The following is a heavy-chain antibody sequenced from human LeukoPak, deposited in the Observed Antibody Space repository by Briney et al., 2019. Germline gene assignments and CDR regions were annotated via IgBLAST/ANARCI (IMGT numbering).Heavy chain of an antibody. CDR3: ARVRRIVVVPAAIREGHFDY. V-gene: IGHV4-34*01. Sequence: SETLSLTCAVYGGSFGGYYWSWIRQPPGKGLEWIGEINHSGSTNYNPSLKSRVTISVDTSKNQFSLKLSSVTAADTAVYYCARVRRIVVVPAAIREGHFDYWGQGTLVTVSS. CDR2: INHSGST. D-gene: IGHD2-2*02. CDR1: GGSFGGYY. J-gene: IGHJ4*02.